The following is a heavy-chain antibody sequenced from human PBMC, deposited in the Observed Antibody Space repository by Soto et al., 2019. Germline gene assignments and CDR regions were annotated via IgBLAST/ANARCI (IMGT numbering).Heavy chain of an antibody. CDR3: AKGGRQWLVTSDFNY. D-gene: IGHD6-19*01. Sequence: VQLVESGGGVVQPGRSLRLSCAASGFTFSDYAMHWVRQAPGKGLEWVAVVSHDGRNTHYADSVKGRFTISRDSSQNTVSLTMSSLRAEDTAVYYGAKGGRQWLVTSDFNYWGQGALVTVSS. V-gene: IGHV3-30*18. CDR2: VSHDGRNT. CDR1: GFTFSDYA. J-gene: IGHJ4*02.